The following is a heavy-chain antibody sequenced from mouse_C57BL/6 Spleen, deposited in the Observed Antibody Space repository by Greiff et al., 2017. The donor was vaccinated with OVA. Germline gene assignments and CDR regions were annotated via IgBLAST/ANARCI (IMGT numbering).Heavy chain of an antibody. J-gene: IGHJ3*01. CDR3: ARAGYYDYDQFAY. D-gene: IGHD2-4*01. CDR1: GYTFTSYW. V-gene: IGHV1-64*01. Sequence: QVQLQQSGAELVKPGASVKLSCKASGYTFTSYWMHWVKQRPGQGLEWIGMIHPNSGSTNYNEKFKSKATLTVDKSSSTAYMQLSSLTSEDSAVYCCARAGYYDYDQFAYWGQGTLVTVSA. CDR2: IHPNSGST.